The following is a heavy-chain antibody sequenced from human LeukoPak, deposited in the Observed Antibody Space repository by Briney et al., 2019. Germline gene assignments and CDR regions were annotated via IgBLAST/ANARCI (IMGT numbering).Heavy chain of an antibody. Sequence: PSQTLSLTCTVSGGSISSGDYYWSWIRQPPGKGLEWIGYIYYSGSTYYNPSLKSRVTISVDTSKNQFSLRLSSVTAAGTAVYYCARRLSGYTFDYWGQGTLVTVSS. D-gene: IGHD3-16*02. CDR2: IYYSGST. CDR3: ARRLSGYTFDY. V-gene: IGHV4-30-4*01. CDR1: GGSISSGDYY. J-gene: IGHJ4*02.